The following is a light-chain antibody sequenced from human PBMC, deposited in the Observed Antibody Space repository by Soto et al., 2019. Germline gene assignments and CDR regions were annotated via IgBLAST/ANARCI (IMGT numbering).Light chain of an antibody. CDR3: CSYAGSYTLFV. J-gene: IGLJ1*01. CDR2: DVS. Sequence: QSALTQPRSVSGSPGQSVTISCTGTSSDVGGYNYVSWYQQHPGKAPKLMIYDVSKRPSGVPDRFSGSKSGNMASLTISGLQAEDEADYYCCSYAGSYTLFVFGTGTK. V-gene: IGLV2-11*01. CDR1: SSDVGGYNY.